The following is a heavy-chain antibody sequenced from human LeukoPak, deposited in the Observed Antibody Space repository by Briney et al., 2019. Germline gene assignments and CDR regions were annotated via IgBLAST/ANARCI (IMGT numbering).Heavy chain of an antibody. CDR2: IKPDGTTK. CDR1: GLPFSSYS. CDR3: ARSIPYGTTWYGRSDY. V-gene: IGHV3-7*03. Sequence: GGSLRLSCVASGLPFSSYSMTWVRQAPGKGLEWVANIKPDGTTKFYVDSVKGRFTISRDNALNSLYLQMNSLRAEDTAIYYCARSIPYGTTWYGRSDYWGQGTLVTVSS. J-gene: IGHJ4*02. D-gene: IGHD6-13*01.